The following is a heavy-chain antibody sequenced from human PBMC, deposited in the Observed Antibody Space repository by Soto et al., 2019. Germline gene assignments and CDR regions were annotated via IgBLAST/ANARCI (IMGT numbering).Heavy chain of an antibody. V-gene: IGHV4-31*03. CDR1: GCSISSGGYY. CDR2: IYYSGST. Sequence: QVQLQESGPGLVKPSQTLSLTCTVSGCSISSGGYYWSWIRQHPGKGLEWIGYIYYSGSTYYNPSLKSRVTISVDTSKNQFSLKLSSVTAADTAVYYCARDRSKARYYYYGMDVWGQGTTVTVSS. CDR3: ARDRSKARYYYYGMDV. J-gene: IGHJ6*02.